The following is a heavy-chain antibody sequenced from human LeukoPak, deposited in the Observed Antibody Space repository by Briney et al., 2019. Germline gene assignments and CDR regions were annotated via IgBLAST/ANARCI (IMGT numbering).Heavy chain of an antibody. V-gene: IGHV1-69*04. D-gene: IGHD3-22*01. CDR2: IIPILGIA. Sequence: SVKVSFNASGGTFSSYAISRVRQAPGQGLEWMGRIIPILGIANYAQKFQGRVTITADKSTSTAYMELSSLRSEDTAVYYCARDTYCYDSSSSTLDYWGQGTLVTVSS. CDR1: GGTFSSYA. CDR3: ARDTYCYDSSSSTLDY. J-gene: IGHJ4*02.